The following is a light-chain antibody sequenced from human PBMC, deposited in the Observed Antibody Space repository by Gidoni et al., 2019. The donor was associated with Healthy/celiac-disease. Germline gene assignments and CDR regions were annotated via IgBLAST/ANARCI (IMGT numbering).Light chain of an antibody. CDR3: QAWDSSTAV. J-gene: IGLJ2*01. CDR1: KLGDKY. V-gene: IGLV3-1*01. CDR2: QDS. Sequence: SYQLTQPPSVSVPPGQTASITCSGDKLGDKYACWYQQKPGQSPVLVIYQDSKRPSGIPERFSGSNFGNTATLTISGTQAMDEADYYCQAWDSSTAVFGGGTKLTVL.